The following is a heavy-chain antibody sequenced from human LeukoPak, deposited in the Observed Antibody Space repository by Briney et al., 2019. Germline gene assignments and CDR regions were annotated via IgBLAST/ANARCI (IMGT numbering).Heavy chain of an antibody. CDR1: GGTFSSYA. CDR2: IIPIFGTA. D-gene: IGHD2-2*01. CDR3: ARVRVVVRGWFDP. Sequence: GSSVKVSCKASGGTFSSYAISWVRQAPGQGLEWMGGIIPIFGTANYAQKFQGRVTMTRDTSISTAYMELSRLRSDDTAVYYCARVRVVVRGWFDPWGQGTLVTVSS. J-gene: IGHJ5*02. V-gene: IGHV1-69*05.